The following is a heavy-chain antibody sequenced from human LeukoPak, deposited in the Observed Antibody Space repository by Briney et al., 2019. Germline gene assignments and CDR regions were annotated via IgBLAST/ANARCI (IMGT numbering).Heavy chain of an antibody. Sequence: GSLRLSCAASGFTFSGNWMHWVRQAPGKGLVWVSRLDSDVSITNYADSVKGRFTISSDNAKNTLYLQMNSLTAEDTAVYYCARVPGYSGYFYGMDVWGQGTTVTVSS. V-gene: IGHV3-74*01. CDR2: LDSDVSIT. CDR3: ARVPGYSGYFYGMDV. J-gene: IGHJ6*02. CDR1: GFTFSGNW. D-gene: IGHD5-12*01.